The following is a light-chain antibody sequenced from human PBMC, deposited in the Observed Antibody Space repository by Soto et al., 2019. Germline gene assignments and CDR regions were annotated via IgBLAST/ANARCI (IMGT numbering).Light chain of an antibody. CDR3: QHYNNQALT. Sequence: EIVMTQSPATLSVSPGERATLSCRASQSVSSNLAWYQQKPGQAPRLLIYGASTRATGIPARFSGSGSGTEFTLTISSLQSEDFAFYYCQHYNNQALTFGGGTKVEIK. CDR2: GAS. CDR1: QSVSSN. J-gene: IGKJ4*01. V-gene: IGKV3-15*01.